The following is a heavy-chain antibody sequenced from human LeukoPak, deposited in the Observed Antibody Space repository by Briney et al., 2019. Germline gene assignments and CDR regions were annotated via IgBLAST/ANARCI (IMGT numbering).Heavy chain of an antibody. V-gene: IGHV4-61*02. J-gene: IGHJ2*01. CDR2: IYTSGNI. CDR1: GASISSGSYY. D-gene: IGHD6-13*01. CDR3: ARLSSSWYQDWYFDL. Sequence: SETLSLTCTVSGASISSGSYYWNWIRQPAGKGLEWIGRIYTSGNINYNPSLKSRVTMSVDTSKNQFSLKLSSVTAADTAVYYCARLSSSWYQDWYFDLWGRGTLVTVSS.